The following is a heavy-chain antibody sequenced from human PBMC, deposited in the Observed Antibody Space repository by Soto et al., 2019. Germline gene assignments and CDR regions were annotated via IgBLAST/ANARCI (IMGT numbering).Heavy chain of an antibody. D-gene: IGHD3-16*01. Sequence: QITLKESGPTLVKPTQTLTLTCTFSGFSLTTSAVAVGWIRQPPGKALEWLAIVYGSDDKFYCPSLKSRLTITKDTSANQVVLTMTNMVPVDTATYYCARRYDPYYFDFWGQGTLVTVSS. CDR3: ARRYDPYYFDF. V-gene: IGHV2-5*01. J-gene: IGHJ4*02. CDR1: GFSLTTSAVA. CDR2: VYGSDDK.